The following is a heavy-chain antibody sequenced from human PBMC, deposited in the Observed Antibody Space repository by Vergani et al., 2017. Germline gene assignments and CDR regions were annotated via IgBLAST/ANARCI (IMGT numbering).Heavy chain of an antibody. CDR1: GGSFSGYY. D-gene: IGHD2-21*01. CDR3: ARDGGESADYYYYGMDV. Sequence: QVQLQQWGAGLLKPSETLSLTCAVYGGSFSGYYWSWIRQPPGKGLEWIGEINHSGSTNYNPSLKSRVTISVDTSKNQFSLKLSSVTAADTAVYYCARDGGESADYYYYGMDVWGQGTTVTVSS. J-gene: IGHJ6*02. CDR2: INHSGST. V-gene: IGHV4-34*01.